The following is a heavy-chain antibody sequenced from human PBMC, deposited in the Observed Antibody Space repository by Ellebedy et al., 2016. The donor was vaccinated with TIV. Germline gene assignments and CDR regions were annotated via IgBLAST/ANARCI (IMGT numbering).Heavy chain of an antibody. Sequence: GGSLSLSXAASGFTFNRYWMHWVRQAPGKGLEWVSGISWNSLGKDYAASVKGRFIISRDNAKSSLYLEMNSLRPEDTALYYCAKTRGGIYFDYWGLGTLVTVSS. V-gene: IGHV3-9*01. D-gene: IGHD6-25*01. CDR3: AKTRGGIYFDY. J-gene: IGHJ4*02. CDR2: ISWNSLGK. CDR1: GFTFNRYW.